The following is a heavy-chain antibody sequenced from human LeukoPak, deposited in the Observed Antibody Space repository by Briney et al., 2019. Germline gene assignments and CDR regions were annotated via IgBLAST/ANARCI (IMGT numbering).Heavy chain of an antibody. CDR2: INPGGGSI. Sequence: ASVKVSCKASGYTFTGYYIHWVRQAPGQGLEWMAIINPGGGSINYAQKFQGRVTMTRDTSTSTVYMELRSLRSEDTAVYYCARVMEYHDSSGSFDYWGQGTLVTVSS. D-gene: IGHD3-22*01. CDR3: ARVMEYHDSSGSFDY. J-gene: IGHJ4*02. V-gene: IGHV1-46*01. CDR1: GYTFTGYY.